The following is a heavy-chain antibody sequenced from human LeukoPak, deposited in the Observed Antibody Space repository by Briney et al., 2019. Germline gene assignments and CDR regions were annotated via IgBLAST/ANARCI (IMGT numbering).Heavy chain of an antibody. D-gene: IGHD6-19*01. V-gene: IGHV4-61*02. CDR1: GGSISSGPYY. J-gene: IGHJ3*01. CDR2: IYISGSTDS. CDR3: ARVNIAVAGDASDV. Sequence: SETLSLTCTVSGGSISSGPYYWSWIRQPAGKGLEWIGRIYISGSTDSNYNPSLKSRVTISLDASKSQFSLKLSSVTAADTAMYYCARVNIAVAGDASDVWGRGTMVTVSS.